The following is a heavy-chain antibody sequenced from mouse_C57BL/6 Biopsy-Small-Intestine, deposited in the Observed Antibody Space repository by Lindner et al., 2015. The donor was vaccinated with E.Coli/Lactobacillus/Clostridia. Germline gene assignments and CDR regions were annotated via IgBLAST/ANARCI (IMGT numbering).Heavy chain of an antibody. D-gene: IGHD2-10*02. J-gene: IGHJ2*01. CDR1: GYMFTSYA. V-gene: IGHV1-66*01. CDR3: ARVGCASTSCYRLYYFDY. CDR2: INAGNGNT. Sequence: SVKVSCKASGYMFTSYAMHWVRQAPGQRLEWMGWINAGNGNTKYSQKFQGRVTITRDTSASTAYMELSSLRSEDTAVYYCARVGCASTSCYRLYYFDYWGQGTLVTVSS.